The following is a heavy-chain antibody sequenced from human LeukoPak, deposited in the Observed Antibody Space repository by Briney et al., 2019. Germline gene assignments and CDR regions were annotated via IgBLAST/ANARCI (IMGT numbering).Heavy chain of an antibody. V-gene: IGHV4-38-2*02. CDR2: IYESGST. J-gene: IGHJ6*03. D-gene: IGHD3-10*01. CDR1: GCSISSGYY. CDR3: ARLLGVIRGFRYMDV. Sequence: PSETLSLTCTVSGCSISSGYYWGWIRQPPGKGLEWIGSIYESGSTYYNPSLKSRVTISVDTSKNQFSLKLSSVTAADTAVYYCARLLGVIRGFRYMDVWGKGTTVTISS.